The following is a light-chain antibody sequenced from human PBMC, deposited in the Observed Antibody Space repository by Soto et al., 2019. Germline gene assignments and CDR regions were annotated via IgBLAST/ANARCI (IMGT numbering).Light chain of an antibody. CDR1: QTVSSF. CDR2: DSS. J-gene: IGKJ4*01. CDR3: QQYGSF. Sequence: VLTQSPATLSLSPGERATLSCRASQTVSSFLAWYQQKPGQAPRLLIHDSSDRATGIPARFSGSGSGTDFTLTISSLEPEDVAVYYCQQYGSFFGGGTKVEIK. V-gene: IGKV3-11*01.